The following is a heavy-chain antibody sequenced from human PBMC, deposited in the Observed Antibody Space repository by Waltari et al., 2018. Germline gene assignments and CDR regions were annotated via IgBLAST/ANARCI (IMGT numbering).Heavy chain of an antibody. CDR1: GYSFTSYW. Sequence: EVQLVQAGAEVKKPGESLKISCKGSGYSFTSYWIGWVRQMPGKGLEWMGIIYPGHSDTRYSPSFQGQVTISADKSISTAYLQWSRLKASDTAMYYCARRGRAIAAHGADFDYWGQGTLVTVSS. CDR3: ARRGRAIAAHGADFDY. V-gene: IGHV5-51*01. CDR2: IYPGHSDT. J-gene: IGHJ4*02. D-gene: IGHD6-6*01.